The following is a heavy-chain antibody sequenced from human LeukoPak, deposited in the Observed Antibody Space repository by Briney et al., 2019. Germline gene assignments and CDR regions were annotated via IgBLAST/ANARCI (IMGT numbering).Heavy chain of an antibody. CDR3: ARGDRFGEFGYSSGWFDY. D-gene: IGHD6-19*01. J-gene: IGHJ4*02. Sequence: PSETLSLTRTVSGGSISSYYWSWIRQPPGKGLEWIGYIHYSGSSNYNPSLKSRVTMSVDTSKNQFSLKVNSVTAADTAVYYCARGDRFGEFGYSSGWFDYWGQGTLVTVSS. V-gene: IGHV4-59*01. CDR2: IHYSGSS. CDR1: GGSISSYY.